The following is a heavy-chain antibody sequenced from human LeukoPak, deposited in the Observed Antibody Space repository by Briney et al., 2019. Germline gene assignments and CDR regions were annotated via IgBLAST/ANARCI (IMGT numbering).Heavy chain of an antibody. CDR2: SYYSGSN. Sequence: SGSLSLPCTVSGGSISSYYWRWMRQPAGKGLEWSGDSYYSGSNNYNPALESRVTISVETSKNQCSMKLSSGTEADTAVYYCSRGVSRGMDVWGQGTTVTVSS. CDR1: GGSISSYY. V-gene: IGHV4-59*01. D-gene: IGHD2-21*01. J-gene: IGHJ6*02. CDR3: SRGVSRGMDV.